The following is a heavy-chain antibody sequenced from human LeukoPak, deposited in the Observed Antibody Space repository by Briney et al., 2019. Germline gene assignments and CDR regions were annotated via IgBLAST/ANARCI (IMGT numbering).Heavy chain of an antibody. CDR2: ILGGGDTT. Sequence: GESLSLSCAASGFTFNYYSMNWVRQPPGKGLEWVSAILGGGDTTSYADSVKGRFTISRDNSKNTLYLQMNSLRAEDTAVYYCAKDLVSQRGVGSSEKVDYWGQGTLVTVSS. V-gene: IGHV3-23*01. D-gene: IGHD3-10*01. CDR3: AKDLVSQRGVGSSEKVDY. CDR1: GFTFNYYS. J-gene: IGHJ4*02.